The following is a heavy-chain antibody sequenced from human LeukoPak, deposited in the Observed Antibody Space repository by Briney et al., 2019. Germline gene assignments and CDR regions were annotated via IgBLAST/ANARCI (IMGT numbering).Heavy chain of an antibody. D-gene: IGHD3-10*01. CDR3: GSGSYYNVGAFDI. Sequence: GGSLSLSCAASGFTFSSYWMHWVRQAPGKGLVWVSRINSDGSSTSYADSVKGRFTISRDNAKNTLYLQMNSLRAEDTAVYYCGSGSYYNVGAFDIWGQGTMVTVPS. J-gene: IGHJ3*02. CDR1: GFTFSSYW. CDR2: INSDGSST. V-gene: IGHV3-74*01.